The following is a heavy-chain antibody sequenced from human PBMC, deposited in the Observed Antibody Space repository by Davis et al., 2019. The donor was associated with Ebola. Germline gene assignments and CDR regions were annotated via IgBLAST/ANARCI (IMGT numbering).Heavy chain of an antibody. D-gene: IGHD3-3*01. CDR2: IKHDGSEK. V-gene: IGHV3-7*01. Sequence: GGSLRLSYAGSGFTFRNYWMSWVRQAPGKGLEWVANIKHDGSEKYYVDSVKGRFIISRDNTQNSLSLQMNSLRPEDTAVYFCASFKIFGVVYDYWGQGTLVTVSS. CDR3: ASFKIFGVVYDY. CDR1: GFTFRNYW. J-gene: IGHJ4*02.